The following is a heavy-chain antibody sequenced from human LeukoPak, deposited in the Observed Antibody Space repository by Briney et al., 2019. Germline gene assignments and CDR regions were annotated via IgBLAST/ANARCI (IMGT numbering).Heavy chain of an antibody. CDR1: GGSISSGGYY. CDR3: AKSREEIRGLDAFDI. V-gene: IGHV4-31*03. D-gene: IGHD5-24*01. CDR2: IYYSGST. J-gene: IGHJ3*02. Sequence: SQTLSLICTLSGGSISSGGYYWSWIRQHPGKGLEWIGYIYYSGSTYYNPSLKSRVTISVDTSKNQFSLKLSSVTAADTAVYYCAKSREEIRGLDAFDIWGQGTMVTVSS.